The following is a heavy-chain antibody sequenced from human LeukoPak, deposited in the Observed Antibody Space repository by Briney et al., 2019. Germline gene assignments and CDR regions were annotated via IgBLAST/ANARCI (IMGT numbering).Heavy chain of an antibody. Sequence: GGSLRLSCAASGFTFSSYAMSWVRQAPGKGLEWVSAISGSGGSTYYADSVKGRFTISRDNSKNTLYLQMNSLRAEDTAVYYCAKDKSDCGGDCYPQNYFGYWGQGTLVTVSS. CDR2: ISGSGGST. D-gene: IGHD2-21*02. CDR1: GFTFSSYA. J-gene: IGHJ4*02. V-gene: IGHV3-23*01. CDR3: AKDKSDCGGDCYPQNYFGY.